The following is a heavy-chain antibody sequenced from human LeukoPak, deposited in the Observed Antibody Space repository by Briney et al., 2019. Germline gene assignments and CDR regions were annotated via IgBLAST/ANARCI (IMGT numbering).Heavy chain of an antibody. CDR3: ARGTCTNGDCYFLPFDD. J-gene: IGHJ4*01. CDR2: FLYRGST. Sequence: SDTLSITSNASGGTISNYDCTWIRQPPGVGWIRQRYFLYRGSTNYNYNPSLKSQGTISVDTSKNHFSLNLTSVAATFTDMYYVARGTCTNGDCYFLPFDDWG. V-gene: IGHV4-59*13. CDR1: GGTISNYD. D-gene: IGHD2-8*01.